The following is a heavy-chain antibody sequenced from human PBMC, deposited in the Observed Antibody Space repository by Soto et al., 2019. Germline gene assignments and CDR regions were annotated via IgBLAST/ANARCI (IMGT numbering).Heavy chain of an antibody. V-gene: IGHV4-31*03. J-gene: IGHJ4*02. Sequence: QVQLQESGPGLVKSSQTLSLTCTVSGGSISSGGHYWSWIRQHPGKGLEWIGYIYYSGSTYYNPSLKSRITISVDTSKNQFSLQLSSVTAADTAVYYCVRGIGGYFHYWGQGSLVTVSS. D-gene: IGHD3-3*01. CDR2: IYYSGST. CDR1: GGSISSGGHY. CDR3: VRGIGGYFHY.